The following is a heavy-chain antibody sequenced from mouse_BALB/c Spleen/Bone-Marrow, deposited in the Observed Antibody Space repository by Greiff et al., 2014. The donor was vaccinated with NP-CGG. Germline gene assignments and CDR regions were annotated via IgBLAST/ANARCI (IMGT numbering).Heavy chain of an antibody. Sequence: QVQLQQSGAELARPGASVKMSCKASGYTFTTYTMHWVKQRPGQGLEWIGYINPSSGYTNYNQKFKDKATLTAVKPSSTAYMQLSSLTPEDSAVYFCAKRDIYYGYDGNAMDYWGQGTSVTVSS. D-gene: IGHD2-2*01. CDR1: GYTFTTYT. V-gene: IGHV1-4*01. CDR3: AKRDIYYGYDGNAMDY. J-gene: IGHJ4*01. CDR2: INPSSGYT.